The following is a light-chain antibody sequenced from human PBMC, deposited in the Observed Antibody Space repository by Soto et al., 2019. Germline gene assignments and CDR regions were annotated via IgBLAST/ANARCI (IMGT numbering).Light chain of an antibody. CDR2: GVN. CDR3: SSYTAYSTLWV. Sequence: QSGLTQPASVSGSPGQSITISCTGTGSDIGNYNYVSWYQQHPGKAPKLMIYGVNNRPSGVSSRFSGSKSGNAASLTISGLQAEDEADYYCSSYTAYSTLWVFGGGTKLTVL. J-gene: IGLJ3*02. CDR1: GSDIGNYNY. V-gene: IGLV2-14*01.